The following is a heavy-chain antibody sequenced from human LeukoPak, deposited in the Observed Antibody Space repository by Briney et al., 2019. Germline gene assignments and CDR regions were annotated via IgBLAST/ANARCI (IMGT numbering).Heavy chain of an antibody. CDR2: TSYSGVT. J-gene: IGHJ6*03. Sequence: ETLSLTCTVSGDSINNYYWSWIRQPPGKGLEWIGYTSYSGVTDYSPSLKSRVTISVDRSKSQFSLTLASVTAADTAVYYCARCPKGVYYYYMDVWGNGTTVTVSS. V-gene: IGHV4-59*01. CDR3: ARCPKGVYYYYMDV. CDR1: GDSINNYY.